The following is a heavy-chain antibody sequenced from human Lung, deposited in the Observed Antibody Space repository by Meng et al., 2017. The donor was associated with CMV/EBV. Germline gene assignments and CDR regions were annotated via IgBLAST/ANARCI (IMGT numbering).Heavy chain of an antibody. D-gene: IGHD6-6*01. CDR1: GGTFSSYT. Sequence: SVKVSCKASGGTFSSYTITWVRQAPGQGLEWMGWIVPINAITSYAQKFQGRVTITADRSTSTAYMELTSLRSEDTAVYYCAWSSIAEYYYQYGMDVWGQGTTVTVSS. V-gene: IGHV1-69*02. J-gene: IGHJ6*02. CDR2: IVPINAIT. CDR3: AWSSIAEYYYQYGMDV.